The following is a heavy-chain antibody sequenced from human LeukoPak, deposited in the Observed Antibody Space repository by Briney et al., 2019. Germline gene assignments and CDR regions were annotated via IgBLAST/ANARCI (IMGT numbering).Heavy chain of an antibody. CDR3: TRTPRGYTYDY. CDR2: IDWDNNK. V-gene: IGHV2-70*04. Sequence: SGPTLVNSTQTLTLTCTFSGFSLSTTGMRVSWIRQPPGKALEWLARIDWDNNKFYSASLKTRLSISKDTSKNQVVLTMTNMDPVDTATYYCTRTPRGYTYDYWGQGTLVTVSS. D-gene: IGHD5-18*01. CDR1: GFSLSTTGMR. J-gene: IGHJ4*02.